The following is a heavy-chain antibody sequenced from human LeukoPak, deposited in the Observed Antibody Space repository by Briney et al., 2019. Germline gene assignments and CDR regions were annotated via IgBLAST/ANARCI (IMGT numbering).Heavy chain of an antibody. Sequence: GGSLRLSCAASAFTFSTYWMSWVRQAPGKGLEWVANIKEDGSEINYVDSVKGRFTISRDNAKNSLYLQMNSLRVEDTAVYYCARDRGYSTFDYWGQGTLVTVSS. CDR1: AFTFSTYW. CDR2: IKEDGSEI. V-gene: IGHV3-7*01. D-gene: IGHD4-23*01. CDR3: ARDRGYSTFDY. J-gene: IGHJ4*02.